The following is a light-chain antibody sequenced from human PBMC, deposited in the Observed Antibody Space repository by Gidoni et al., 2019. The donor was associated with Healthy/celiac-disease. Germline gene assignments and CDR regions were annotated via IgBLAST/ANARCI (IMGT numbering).Light chain of an antibody. Sequence: DIVMTQSPLSLPVTPGEPASISCRSSQSLLHSNGYTYLDWYLQKPGHSPQLLIYLGSNRASGVPDMFSGSGSGTDFTLKISRVEAEDVGVYFCMQALQTRTFGQGTKVEIK. CDR1: QSLLHSNGYTY. CDR3: MQALQTRT. V-gene: IGKV2-28*01. CDR2: LGS. J-gene: IGKJ1*01.